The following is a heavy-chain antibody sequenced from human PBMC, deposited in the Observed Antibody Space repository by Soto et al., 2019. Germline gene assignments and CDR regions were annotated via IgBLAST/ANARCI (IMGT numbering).Heavy chain of an antibody. Sequence: EVQLLESGGGLVQPGGSLRLSCAASGFTFSSYAMSWVRQAPGKGLECVSAISGSGGSTYYADTVKGRFTISRDNSKNTLYLQMNSLRAEDTGVYYCAKDRNTSCWCSGGSCYSADDVCGQGTVVTVSS. V-gene: IGHV3-23*01. CDR1: GFTFSSYA. CDR3: AKDRNTSCWCSGGSCYSADDV. D-gene: IGHD2-15*01. J-gene: IGHJ3*01. CDR2: ISGSGGST.